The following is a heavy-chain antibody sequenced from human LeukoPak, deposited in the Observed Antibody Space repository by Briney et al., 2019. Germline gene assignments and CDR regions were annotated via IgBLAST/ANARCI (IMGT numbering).Heavy chain of an antibody. CDR1: GITFSASD. J-gene: IGHJ4*02. CDR2: ISSGSGSI. Sequence: GGSLRLSCAASGITFSASDMIWARQAPGKGLECLSIISSGSGSIYNADSVKGRFTISRDNAKNSLYLQMNRLRAEDTAVYYCARDESYSSDYWGQGTLVTVSS. CDR3: ARDESYSSDY. V-gene: IGHV3-48*04. D-gene: IGHD6-13*01.